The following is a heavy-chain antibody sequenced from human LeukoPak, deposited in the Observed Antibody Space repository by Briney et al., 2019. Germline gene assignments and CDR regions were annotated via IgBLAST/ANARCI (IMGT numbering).Heavy chain of an antibody. CDR1: GGSISSYY. J-gene: IGHJ5*02. CDR2: IYYSGST. CDR3: ARERGGPYDYIWGSYYNWFDP. Sequence: SETLSLTCTVSGGSISSYYWSWIRQPPGKGLEWNGYIYYSGSTNYNPSLKSRVTISVDTSKNQFSLKLSSVTAADTAVYYCARERGGPYDYIWGSYYNWFDPWGQGTLVTVSS. D-gene: IGHD3-16*01. V-gene: IGHV4-59*01.